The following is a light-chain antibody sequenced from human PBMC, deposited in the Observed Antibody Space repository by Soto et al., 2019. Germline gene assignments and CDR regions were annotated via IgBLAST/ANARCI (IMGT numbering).Light chain of an antibody. CDR3: QSYDSSLSGYV. CDR1: SXNIGAGYD. J-gene: IGLJ1*01. V-gene: IGLV1-40*01. Sequence: QSVLTQPPSVSGAPGQRVTISCTGSSXNIGAGYDVHWYQQLPGTAPKLLIYGNSNRPSGVPDRFSGSKSGTSASLAITGLQAGDEADYYCQSYDSSLSGYVFGTGTKVTVL. CDR2: GNS.